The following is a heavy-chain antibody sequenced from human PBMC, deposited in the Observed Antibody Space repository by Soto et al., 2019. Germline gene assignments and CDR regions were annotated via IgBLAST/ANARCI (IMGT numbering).Heavy chain of an antibody. Sequence: SETLSLTCTVSGGSIRSSTYYWGWIRQPPGKGLEWIGSIYYSGSTYYNPSLKSRVTISVDTSNNQFSLKLSSVTAADTAVYYCARADGFGVVTPFIDYWGQGTLVTVSS. V-gene: IGHV4-39*01. CDR3: ARADGFGVVTPFIDY. J-gene: IGHJ4*02. CDR2: IYYSGST. D-gene: IGHD3-3*01. CDR1: GGSIRSSTYY.